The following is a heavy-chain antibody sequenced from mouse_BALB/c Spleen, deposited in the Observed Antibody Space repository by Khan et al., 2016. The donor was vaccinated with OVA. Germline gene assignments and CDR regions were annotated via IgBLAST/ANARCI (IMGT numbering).Heavy chain of an antibody. V-gene: IGHV3-2*02. Sequence: EVQLQESGPGLVKPSQSLSLTCTVTGYSITSDYAWNWIRQFPGNKLDWMGYITYSGTTTYNPSLKSRISITRDTSKNQFFLQVNSVTAEDTATYDCARRTYSGYYGSDYFDYWGQGTTLTVSS. CDR1: GYSITSDYA. J-gene: IGHJ2*01. CDR2: ITYSGTT. D-gene: IGHD2-10*01. CDR3: ARRTYSGYYGSDYFDY.